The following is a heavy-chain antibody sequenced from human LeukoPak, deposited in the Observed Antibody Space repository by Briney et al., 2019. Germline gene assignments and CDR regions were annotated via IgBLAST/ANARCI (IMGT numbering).Heavy chain of an antibody. J-gene: IGHJ5*02. V-gene: IGHV3-48*02. CDR2: ISGSSTTI. D-gene: IGHD1-26*01. CDR1: GFTFSIYS. CDR3: AKDLVGATAS. Sequence: GGSLRLSCAASGFTFSIYSINWVRQAPGKGLEWVSYISGSSTTIYYADSVKGRFTISRDNAKNSLYLQMHSLRDEDTAVYYCAKDLVGATASWGQGTLVTVSS.